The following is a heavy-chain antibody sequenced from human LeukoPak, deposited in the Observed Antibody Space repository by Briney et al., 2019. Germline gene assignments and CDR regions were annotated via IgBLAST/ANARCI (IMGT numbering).Heavy chain of an antibody. D-gene: IGHD6-19*01. Sequence: GGSLRLSCAASGFTLSSYAMSRVRQAPGKGLEWVSAISGSGGSTYYADSVKGRFTISRDNSKNTLYLQMNSLRAEDTAVYYCAKGSSSGWYLFGYWGQGTLVTVSS. CDR2: ISGSGGST. J-gene: IGHJ4*02. CDR3: AKGSSSGWYLFGY. V-gene: IGHV3-23*01. CDR1: GFTLSSYA.